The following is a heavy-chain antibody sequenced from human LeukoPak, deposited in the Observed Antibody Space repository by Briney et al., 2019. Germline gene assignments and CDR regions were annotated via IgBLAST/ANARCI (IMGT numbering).Heavy chain of an antibody. CDR1: GYTFTSYA. D-gene: IGHD3-10*01. Sequence: GASVKVSCKASGYTFTSYAMNWVRQAPGQGLEWMGWINTNTGNPTYAQGFTGRFVFSLDTSVSTAYLQISSLKAEDTAVYYCARVSAPGSGSYYYYYYGMDVWGQGTTVTVSS. V-gene: IGHV7-4-1*02. CDR3: ARVSAPGSGSYYYYYYGMDV. J-gene: IGHJ6*02. CDR2: INTNTGNP.